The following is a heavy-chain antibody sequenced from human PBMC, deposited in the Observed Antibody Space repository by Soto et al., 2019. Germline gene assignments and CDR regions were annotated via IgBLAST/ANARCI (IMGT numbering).Heavy chain of an antibody. CDR3: ARAHVTTYGYYYYMDV. Sequence: SETLSLTCTVSGGSISSYYWSWIRQPPGKGLEWIGYIYYSGSTNYNPSLKSRVTISVDTSKNQFSLKLSSVTAADTAVYYCARAHVTTYGYYYYMDVWGKGTTVTVSS. CDR1: GGSISSYY. CDR2: IYYSGST. V-gene: IGHV4-59*08. D-gene: IGHD4-17*01. J-gene: IGHJ6*03.